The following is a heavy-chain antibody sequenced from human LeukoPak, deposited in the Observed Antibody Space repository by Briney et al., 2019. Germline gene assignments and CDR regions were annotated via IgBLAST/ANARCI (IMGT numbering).Heavy chain of an antibody. CDR2: IYHSGST. J-gene: IGHJ5*02. D-gene: IGHD2-15*01. CDR1: GGSISSGGYS. CDR3: ASAGGYCSGGSCYTNWFDP. Sequence: PSQTLSLTCAVSGGSISSGGYSWSWIRQPPGKGLEWIGYIYHSGSTNYNPSLKSRVTISVDTSKNQFSLKLSSVTAADTAVYYCASAGGYCSGGSCYTNWFDPWGQGTLVTVSS. V-gene: IGHV4-30-2*01.